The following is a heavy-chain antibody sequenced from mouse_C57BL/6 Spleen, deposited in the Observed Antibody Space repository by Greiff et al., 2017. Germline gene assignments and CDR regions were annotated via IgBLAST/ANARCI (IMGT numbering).Heavy chain of an antibody. J-gene: IGHJ3*01. Sequence: VQLQQSGAELVKPGASVKLSCTASGFNIKDYYMHWVKQRTEQGLEWIGRIDPEDGETKSAPKFQGKATITADPSSNTAYLQLSSLTSEDTAVYYCARGGDGSSYGFAYWGQGTLVTVSA. D-gene: IGHD1-1*01. V-gene: IGHV14-2*01. CDR2: IDPEDGET. CDR3: ARGGDGSSYGFAY. CDR1: GFNIKDYY.